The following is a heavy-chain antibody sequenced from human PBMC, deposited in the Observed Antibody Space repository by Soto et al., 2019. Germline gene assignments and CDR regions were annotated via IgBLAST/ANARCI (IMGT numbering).Heavy chain of an antibody. J-gene: IGHJ4*02. V-gene: IGHV3-48*02. D-gene: IGHD2-2*01. CDR2: VRSSGDDT. Sequence: DVQLVESGGGLVQPGGSLRLSCAASGFTFGYYNMHWVRQAPGKELEWVSFVRSSGDDTYYADSVKGRFTISRDNAKDSLYLQMNSLREEDTAVYYCARDGESSSSSDFDFWGQGALVTVSS. CDR1: GFTFGYYN. CDR3: ARDGESSSSSDFDF.